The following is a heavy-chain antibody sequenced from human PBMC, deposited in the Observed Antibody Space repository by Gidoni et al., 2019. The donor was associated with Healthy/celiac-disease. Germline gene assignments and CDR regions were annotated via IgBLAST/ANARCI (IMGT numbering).Heavy chain of an antibody. CDR3: ARGGNYDILTGYYRNFDY. CDR1: GGSVSSGSYY. CDR2: IYYSGST. Sequence: QVKLQESGPGLVKPSETLSLTCTVSGGSVSSGSYYWSWIRQPPGKGLEWIGYIYYSGSTNYNPSLKSRVTISVDTSKTQFSLKLSSVTAADTAVYYCARGGNYDILTGYYRNFDYWGQGTLVTVSS. D-gene: IGHD3-9*01. V-gene: IGHV4-61*01. J-gene: IGHJ4*02.